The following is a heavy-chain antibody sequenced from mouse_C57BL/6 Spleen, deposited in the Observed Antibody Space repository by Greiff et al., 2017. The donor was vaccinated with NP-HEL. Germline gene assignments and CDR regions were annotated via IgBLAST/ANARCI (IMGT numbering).Heavy chain of an antibody. D-gene: IGHD3-1*01. Sequence: VQLQQPGPELVKPGASVKISCKASGYSFTGYYMNWVKQSPEKSLEWIGEINPSTGGTTYNQKFKAKATLTVDKSSSTAYMQLKSLTSEDSAVYYCARRALVGAMDYWGQGTSVTVSS. CDR1: GYSFTGYY. CDR2: INPSTGGT. CDR3: ARRALVGAMDY. V-gene: IGHV1-42*01. J-gene: IGHJ4*01.